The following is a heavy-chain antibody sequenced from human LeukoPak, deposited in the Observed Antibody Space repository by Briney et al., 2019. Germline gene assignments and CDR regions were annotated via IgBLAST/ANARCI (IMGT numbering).Heavy chain of an antibody. J-gene: IGHJ5*02. CDR2: INHSGST. Sequence: PSETLSLTCAVYGGSFSGYYWSWIRQPPGKGLEWIGEINHSGSTNYNPSLKSRVTISVDTSKNQFSLKLSSVTAADTAVYYCAIDGYSSSWYNWFDPWGQGTLVTVSS. V-gene: IGHV4-34*01. CDR3: AIDGYSSSWYNWFDP. CDR1: GGSFSGYY. D-gene: IGHD6-13*01.